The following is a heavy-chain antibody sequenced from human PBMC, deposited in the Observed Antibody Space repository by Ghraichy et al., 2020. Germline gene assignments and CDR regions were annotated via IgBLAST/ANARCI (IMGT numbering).Heavy chain of an antibody. CDR3: ARDRGYSYGSAGFDY. CDR2: IYYSGST. J-gene: IGHJ4*02. V-gene: IGHV4-59*01. Sequence: SETLSLTCTVSGGPISSYYWSWILQPPGKGLEWIGYIYYSGSTNYNPSLKSRVTISVDTSKNQFSLKLSSVTAADTAVYFCARDRGYSYGSAGFDYWGQGTLVTVSS. CDR1: GGPISSYY. D-gene: IGHD5-18*01.